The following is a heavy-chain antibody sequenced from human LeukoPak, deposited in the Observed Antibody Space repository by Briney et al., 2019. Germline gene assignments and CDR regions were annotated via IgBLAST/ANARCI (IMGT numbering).Heavy chain of an antibody. CDR3: ARESSGYHNWFDP. Sequence: GRSLRLSCEASGFRFSFYAMHWVRQAPGKGLEYVSRINDNGGSTYYANSVKGRFTISRDNSKNTLYLQMGSLRAEDMAVYYCARESSGYHNWFDPWGQGTLVTVSS. CDR1: GFRFSFYA. CDR2: INDNGGST. D-gene: IGHD3-22*01. V-gene: IGHV3-64*01. J-gene: IGHJ5*02.